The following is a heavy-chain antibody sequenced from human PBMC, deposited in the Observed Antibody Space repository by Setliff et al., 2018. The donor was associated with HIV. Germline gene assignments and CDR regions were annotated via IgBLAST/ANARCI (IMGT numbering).Heavy chain of an antibody. D-gene: IGHD3-10*01. Sequence: PGGSLRLSCAASGFTFSDYFMTWIRQAPGKGLEWVSYISGSGGVMAYADSVKGRFTISRDNAKNSMYLQMNSLRVEDTATYYCARARGSVGYYGSGTMYHMDVWGKGTTVTASS. CDR2: ISGSGGVM. J-gene: IGHJ6*03. CDR3: ARARGSVGYYGSGTMYHMDV. CDR1: GFTFSDYF. V-gene: IGHV3-11*01.